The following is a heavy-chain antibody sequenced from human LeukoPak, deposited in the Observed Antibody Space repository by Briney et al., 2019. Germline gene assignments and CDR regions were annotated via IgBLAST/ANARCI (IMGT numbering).Heavy chain of an antibody. V-gene: IGHV3-30*02. Sequence: GGSLRLSCAASGFTFSNHGMHWVRQAPGKGLEWVAFRRYDGSNKYYADSVKGRFTISRDDSKTTLYLQMNSLRAEDTAVYYCAKEKRWLQLLDAIDIWGQGTMVTVSS. CDR2: RRYDGSNK. J-gene: IGHJ3*02. CDR3: AKEKRWLQLLDAIDI. D-gene: IGHD5-24*01. CDR1: GFTFSNHG.